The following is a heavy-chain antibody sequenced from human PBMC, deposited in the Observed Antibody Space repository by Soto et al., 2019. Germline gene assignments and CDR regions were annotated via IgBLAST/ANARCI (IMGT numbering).Heavy chain of an antibody. CDR2: ISAYNGNT. J-gene: IGHJ3*02. D-gene: IGHD3-3*01. V-gene: IGHV1-18*04. Sequence: SGKVCCKASGYTFTSFGISGVRQAPGQGLEWMGWISAYNGNTNYAQKLQGRVTMTTDTSTSTAYMELRSLRSDDTAVYYCARDRFLEWLTAFDIWGQGTMVTVSS. CDR1: GYTFTSFG. CDR3: ARDRFLEWLTAFDI.